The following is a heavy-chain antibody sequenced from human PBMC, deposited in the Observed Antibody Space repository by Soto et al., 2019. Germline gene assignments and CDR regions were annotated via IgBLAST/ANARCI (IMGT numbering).Heavy chain of an antibody. CDR1: GFTFSSYW. CDR2: IKQDGSEK. J-gene: IGHJ4*02. D-gene: IGHD1-7*01. Sequence: GGSLRLSCAASGFTFSSYWMSWVRQAPGKGLEWVANIKQDGSEKYYVDSVKGRFTISRDNAKNSLYLQMNSLRAEDTAVYYCATTLDITGTTLHQFDYWGQGTLVTVSS. V-gene: IGHV3-7*01. CDR3: ATTLDITGTTLHQFDY.